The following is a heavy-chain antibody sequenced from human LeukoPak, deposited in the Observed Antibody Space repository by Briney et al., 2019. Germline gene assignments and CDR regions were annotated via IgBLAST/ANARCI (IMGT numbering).Heavy chain of an antibody. CDR2: ISRSGGGT. J-gene: IGHJ4*02. CDR1: GFTFSNFA. Sequence: GGSLRLSCLASGFTFSNFAMHWVRQAPGKGLEYVSGISRSGGGTYYADSVQGRFTISRDNSKNTLYLQMNSLRAEDTAVYYCARDGEFGAVGFDYSGQGTLVTVSS. V-gene: IGHV3-64*04. CDR3: ARDGEFGAVGFDY. D-gene: IGHD1-26*01.